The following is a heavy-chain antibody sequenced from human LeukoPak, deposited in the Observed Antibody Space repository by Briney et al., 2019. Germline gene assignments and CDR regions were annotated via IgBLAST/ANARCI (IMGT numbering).Heavy chain of an antibody. Sequence: SETLSLTCTVSGGSISSYYWSWIRQPAGKGLERIGRIYTSGSTNYNPSLKSRVTMSVDTSKNQFSLKLSSVTAADTAVYYCARDLWGKSAAGYYYYGMDVWGQGTTVTVSS. CDR1: GGSISSYY. V-gene: IGHV4-4*07. D-gene: IGHD6-13*01. J-gene: IGHJ6*02. CDR3: ARDLWGKSAAGYYYYGMDV. CDR2: IYTSGST.